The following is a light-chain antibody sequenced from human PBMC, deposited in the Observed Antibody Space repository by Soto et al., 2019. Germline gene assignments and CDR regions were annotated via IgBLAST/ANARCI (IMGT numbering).Light chain of an antibody. Sequence: DIQMTHSPSTLSASVGDRVTITCRASQSISSWLAWYQQKPGKAPKLLIYDASSLESGVPSRFSGSGSGTEFTLTIGSLQPDDFATYYCQQYNSYSLTWTFGQGTKVDIK. J-gene: IGKJ1*01. CDR1: QSISSW. CDR2: DAS. V-gene: IGKV1-5*01. CDR3: QQYNSYSLTWT.